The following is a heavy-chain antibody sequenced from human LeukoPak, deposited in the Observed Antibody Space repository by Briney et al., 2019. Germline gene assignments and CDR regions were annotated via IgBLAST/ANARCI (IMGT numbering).Heavy chain of an antibody. CDR1: GFRFSDYY. J-gene: IGHJ6*03. CDR2: ISSGSTK. V-gene: IGHV3-11*04. CDR3: ARTTSSYYYYMDV. Sequence: PGGSLRLSYAASGFRFSDYYMIWIRQAPGKGLEWVSYISSGSTKYYADSVKGRFTISRDNARNSLFLQMNRLRAEDTAVYYCARTTSSYYYYMDVWGKGTTVTVSS. D-gene: IGHD4-11*01.